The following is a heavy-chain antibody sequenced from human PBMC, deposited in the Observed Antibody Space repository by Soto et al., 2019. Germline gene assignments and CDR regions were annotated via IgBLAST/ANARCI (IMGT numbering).Heavy chain of an antibody. D-gene: IGHD6-13*01. CDR3: ARGRIAAAGRGSFDY. Sequence: QVQLVQSEAEVKMPGSSVKVSCKASGGTFSGYGINWVRQAPGQGLEWIGGIIPIFGTTNYAQRFQGRVTITADKSTNTAYMELSRLKSEDTAVFYCARGRIAAAGRGSFDYWGRGTLVTVSS. J-gene: IGHJ4*02. CDR2: IIPIFGTT. V-gene: IGHV1-69*06. CDR1: GGTFSGYG.